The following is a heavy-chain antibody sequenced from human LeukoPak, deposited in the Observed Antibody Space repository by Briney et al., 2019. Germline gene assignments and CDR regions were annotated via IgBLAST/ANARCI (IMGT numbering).Heavy chain of an antibody. J-gene: IGHJ4*02. D-gene: IGHD1-26*01. CDR3: ASSGSFPGRFDY. CDR2: INHSGST. CDR1: GGSFSGYY. V-gene: IGHV4-34*01. Sequence: PSETLSLTCAVYGGSFSGYYWSWIRQPPGKGLEWIGEINHSGSTNYNPSLKSRVTISVGTSKNQFSLKLSSVTAADTAVYYCASSGSFPGRFDYWGQGTLVTVSS.